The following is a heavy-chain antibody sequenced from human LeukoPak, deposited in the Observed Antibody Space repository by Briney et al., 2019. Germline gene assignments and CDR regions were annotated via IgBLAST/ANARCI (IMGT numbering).Heavy chain of an antibody. CDR2: ISAKTGKT. CDR3: ATTYCSDGSCYWFSLDY. CDR1: GYTFTSYD. V-gene: IGHV1-18*01. D-gene: IGHD2-15*01. J-gene: IGHJ4*02. Sequence: ASVKVSCKASGYTFTSYDINWVRQATGQGLEWMGWISAKTGKTKYAQNLQGRVIMTTDTSTSTAYMELRSLRSDDTAVYYCATTYCSDGSCYWFSLDYWGQGTLVTVSS.